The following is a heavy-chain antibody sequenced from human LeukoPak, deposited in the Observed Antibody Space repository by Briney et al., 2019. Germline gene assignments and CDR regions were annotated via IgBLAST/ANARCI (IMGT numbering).Heavy chain of an antibody. J-gene: IGHJ4*02. V-gene: IGHV3-11*01. Sequence: GGSLRLSCAASGFTFSDYYMSWIRQAPGKGLEWVAYISSSGSTIYYADSVKGRFTISRDNAKNSLYLQMNSLRAEGTAVYYCARRADYYDSSGYYYASQHFDYWGQGTLVTVSP. CDR3: ARRADYYDSSGYYYASQHFDY. CDR1: GFTFSDYY. D-gene: IGHD3-22*01. CDR2: ISSSGSTI.